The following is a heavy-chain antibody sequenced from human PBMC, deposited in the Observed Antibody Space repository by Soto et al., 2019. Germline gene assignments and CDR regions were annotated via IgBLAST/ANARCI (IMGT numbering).Heavy chain of an antibody. CDR2: IIPIFGTA. D-gene: IGHD5-18*01. J-gene: IGHJ4*02. Sequence: ASVRVSCKASGCTFSSYAISWVRQAPGQGLEWMGGIIPIFGTANYAQKFQGRVTITADKSTSTAYMELSSLRSEDTAVYYCARGYGTLEVDTSFECWGQGTPVRVSS. V-gene: IGHV1-69*06. CDR3: ARGYGTLEVDTSFEC. CDR1: GCTFSSYA.